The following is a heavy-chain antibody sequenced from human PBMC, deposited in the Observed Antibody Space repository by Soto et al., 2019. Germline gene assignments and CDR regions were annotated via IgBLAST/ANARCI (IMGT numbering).Heavy chain of an antibody. D-gene: IGHD3-22*01. J-gene: IGHJ4*02. CDR1: GFSLSTSGMR. CDR3: ERSAYYYDSSGLFDY. V-gene: IGHV2-70*04. CDR2: IDWDDDK. Sequence: SGPTLVNPTQTLTLTCTFSGFSLSTSGMRVSWIRQPPGKALEWLARIDWDDDKFYSTSLKTRLTISKDTSKNQVVLTMTNMDPVDTATYYCERSAYYYDSSGLFDYWGPGTLVTVYS.